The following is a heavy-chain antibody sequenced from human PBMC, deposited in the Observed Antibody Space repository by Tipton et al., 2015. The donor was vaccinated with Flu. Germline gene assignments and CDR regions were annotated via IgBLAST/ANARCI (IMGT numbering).Heavy chain of an antibody. D-gene: IGHD7-27*01. Sequence: VQLVQSGGGLVQPGGSLRLSCAASGFTFSSYEMNWVRQAPGKRLEWLSYISSSGSTISYADSVRGRFTISRDNAKNSLYLQLNSLRAEDTALYYCATLTGDDYWGQGDLVTVSS. J-gene: IGHJ4*02. V-gene: IGHV3-48*03. CDR3: ATLTGDDY. CDR1: GFTFSSYE. CDR2: ISSSGSTI.